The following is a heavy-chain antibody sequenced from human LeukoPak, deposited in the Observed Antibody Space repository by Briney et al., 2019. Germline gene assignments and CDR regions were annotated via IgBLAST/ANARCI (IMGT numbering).Heavy chain of an antibody. Sequence: PSQTLSLTCTVSGGSISSGSYYWRWIRQPAGKGLEWIGRIYTSGSTNYNPSLKSRVTISVDTSKNQFSLKLSSVTAADTAVYYCARARGAAFDIWGQGTMVTVSS. J-gene: IGHJ3*02. CDR2: IYTSGST. V-gene: IGHV4-61*02. CDR1: GGSISSGSYY. D-gene: IGHD5-24*01. CDR3: ARARGAAFDI.